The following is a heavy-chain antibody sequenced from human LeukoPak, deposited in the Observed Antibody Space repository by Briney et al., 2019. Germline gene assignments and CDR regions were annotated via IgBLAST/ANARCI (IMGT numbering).Heavy chain of an antibody. CDR2: IGASGGST. V-gene: IGHV3-23*01. CDR3: AEAEGYDILTGLDY. Sequence: GGSLRLSCATSGFTFSSYAMSWVRQAPGKGLEWVSGIGASGGSTYYADSVKGRFTISRDNSKNTLYLQMNSLRTEDTAVYYCAEAEGYDILTGLDYWGQGTLVTVSS. D-gene: IGHD3-9*01. J-gene: IGHJ4*02. CDR1: GFTFSSYA.